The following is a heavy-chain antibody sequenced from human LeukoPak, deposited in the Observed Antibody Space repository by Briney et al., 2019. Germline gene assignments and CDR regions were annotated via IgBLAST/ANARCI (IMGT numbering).Heavy chain of an antibody. Sequence: GGSLRLSCAASGNYWMHWVRQVPGKGLVWVSHINSDGSWTSYADSVKGRFTISKDNAKNTVYLQMNSLRAEDTAVYYCATGGVYSSGWAAEYYFDYWGQGTLVTVSS. CDR3: ATGGVYSSGWAAEYYFDY. CDR2: INSDGSWT. V-gene: IGHV3-74*01. D-gene: IGHD6-19*01. CDR1: GNYW. J-gene: IGHJ4*02.